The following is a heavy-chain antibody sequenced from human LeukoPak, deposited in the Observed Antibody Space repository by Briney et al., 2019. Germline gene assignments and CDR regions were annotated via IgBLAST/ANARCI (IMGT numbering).Heavy chain of an antibody. CDR3: ARAGYCSGGSCSTDAFDI. CDR2: IIPIFGTA. Sequence: SVKVSCKASGGTFSSYAISWVRQAPGQGLEWMGGIIPIFGTANYAQKFQGRVTITADESTSTAYMELSSLRSEETAVYYCARAGYCSGGSCSTDAFDIWGQGTMVTVSS. CDR1: GGTFSSYA. D-gene: IGHD2-15*01. J-gene: IGHJ3*02. V-gene: IGHV1-69*13.